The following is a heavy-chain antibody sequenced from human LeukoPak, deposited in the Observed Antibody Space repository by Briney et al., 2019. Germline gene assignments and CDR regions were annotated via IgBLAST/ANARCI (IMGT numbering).Heavy chain of an antibody. CDR3: ARERGRWLQPPYYFDY. CDR1: GGTFSSYA. CDR2: IIPILGIA. Sequence: VASVRVSCKASGGTFSSYAISWVRQAPGQGLEWMGRIIPILGIANYAQKFQGRVTITADKSTSTAYMELSSLRSEDTAVYYCARERGRWLQPPYYFDYWGQGTLVTVSS. V-gene: IGHV1-69*04. J-gene: IGHJ4*02. D-gene: IGHD5-24*01.